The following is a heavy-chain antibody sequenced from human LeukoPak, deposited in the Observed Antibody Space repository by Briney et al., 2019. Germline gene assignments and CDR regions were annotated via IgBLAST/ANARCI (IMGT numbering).Heavy chain of an antibody. V-gene: IGHV4-59*10. D-gene: IGHD6-13*01. CDR1: GGSFSGYY. Sequence: SETLSLTCAVYGGSFSGYYWSWIRQPAGKGLEWIGRIYTSGSTNYNPSLKSRVTMSVDTSKNQFSLKLSSVTAADTAVYYCARVQQLAYDYWGQGTLVTVSS. CDR3: ARVQQLAYDY. CDR2: IYTSGST. J-gene: IGHJ4*02.